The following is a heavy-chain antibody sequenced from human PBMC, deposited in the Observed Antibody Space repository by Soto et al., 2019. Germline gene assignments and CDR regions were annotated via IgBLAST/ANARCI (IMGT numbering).Heavy chain of an antibody. Sequence: SVKVSCKASGGTFSSYAISWVRQAPGQGLEWMGGIIPIFGTANYAQKFQGRVTITADESTSTAYMELSSLRSEDTAVYYCARDLGTVRAQGFDYWGQGALVTVSS. CDR3: ARDLGTVRAQGFDY. CDR2: IIPIFGTA. J-gene: IGHJ4*02. CDR1: GGTFSSYA. V-gene: IGHV1-69*13. D-gene: IGHD1-1*01.